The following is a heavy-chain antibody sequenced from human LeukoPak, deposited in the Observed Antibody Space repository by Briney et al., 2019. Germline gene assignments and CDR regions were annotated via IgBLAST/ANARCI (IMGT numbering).Heavy chain of an antibody. D-gene: IGHD4-11*01. CDR2: IYPGDSDT. CDR3: ARQPYSDYDDY. V-gene: IGHV5-51*01. CDR1: GYSFTSYW. Sequence: GESLKISCTGSGYSFTSYWIGWVRQLPGKGLEWMGIIYPGDSDTRYSPSFQGQVTISADKSISTAYLQWSSLKVSDTAMYYCARQPYSDYDDYWGQGTLVTVSS. J-gene: IGHJ4*02.